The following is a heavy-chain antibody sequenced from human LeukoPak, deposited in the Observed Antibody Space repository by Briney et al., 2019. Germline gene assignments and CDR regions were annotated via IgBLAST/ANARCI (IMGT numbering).Heavy chain of an antibody. J-gene: IGHJ5*02. CDR1: GFTFSNTW. CDR3: TTDPSVRYCSSTSCSDWFDP. CDR2: IKSKTDGGTT. V-gene: IGHV3-15*01. Sequence: GGSLRLSCAASGFTFSNTWMSWVRQAPGKGLEWVGRIKSKTDGGTTDYAAPVKGRFTISRDDSKNTLYLQMNSLKTEDTAVYYCTTDPSVRYCSSTSCSDWFDPWGQGTLVTVSS. D-gene: IGHD2-2*01.